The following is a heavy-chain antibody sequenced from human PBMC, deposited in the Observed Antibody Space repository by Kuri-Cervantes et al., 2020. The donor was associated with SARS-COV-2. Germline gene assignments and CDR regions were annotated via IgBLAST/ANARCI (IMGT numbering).Heavy chain of an antibody. CDR1: GGSISSGGYS. Sequence: SETLSLTCAVSGGSISSGGYSWSWIRQPPGKGLEWIGYIYHSESTYYNPSLKSRVTISVDRSKNQFSLKLSSVTAADTAVYYCARQMMSSITIFGVVITRNWFDPWGQGTLVTVSS. CDR3: ARQMMSSITIFGVVITRNWFDP. CDR2: IYHSEST. V-gene: IGHV4-30-2*01. J-gene: IGHJ5*02. D-gene: IGHD3-3*01.